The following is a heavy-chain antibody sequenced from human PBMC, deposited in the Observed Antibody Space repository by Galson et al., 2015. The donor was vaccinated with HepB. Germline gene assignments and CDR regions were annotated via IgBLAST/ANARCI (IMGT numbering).Heavy chain of an antibody. CDR3: ARVTSIYYYNSSYSYYYYGMDV. Sequence: SVKVSCKASGYTFTNYAMNWVRQAPGRGLEWLGWINTNTGNPTYAQGFTGRFVFSLDASVNTAYLQISSLKAEDPAFYYCARVTSIYYYNSSYSYYYYGMDVWGQGTTVTVSS. V-gene: IGHV7-4-1*02. J-gene: IGHJ6*02. D-gene: IGHD3-22*01. CDR2: INTNTGNP. CDR1: GYTFTNYA.